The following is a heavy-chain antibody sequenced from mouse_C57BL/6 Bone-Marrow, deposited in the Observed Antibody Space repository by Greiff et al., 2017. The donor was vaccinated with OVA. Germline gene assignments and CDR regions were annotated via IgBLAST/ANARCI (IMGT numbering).Heavy chain of an antibody. CDR2: IYPGNSDT. V-gene: IGHV1-5*01. D-gene: IGHD1-1*01. Sequence: VQLQQSGTVLARPGASVKMSCKTSGYTFTSYWMHWVKQRPGQGLEWIGAIYPGNSDTSYNQKFKGKAKLTAVTSASTAYMELSSLTNEDSAVYYCRAFYYGSSYWYFDVWGTGTTVTVSS. CDR1: GYTFTSYW. CDR3: RAFYYGSSYWYFDV. J-gene: IGHJ1*03.